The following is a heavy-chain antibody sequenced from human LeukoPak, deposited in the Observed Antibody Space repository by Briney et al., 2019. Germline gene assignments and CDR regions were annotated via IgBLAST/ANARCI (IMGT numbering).Heavy chain of an antibody. CDR2: ISSSTRDI. D-gene: IGHD2-15*01. V-gene: IGHV3-21*01. J-gene: IGHJ4*02. CDR3: ASQYCVDGICSSPFDY. CDR1: GFTFNTFS. Sequence: GGSLRLSCAASGFTFNTFSMNWVRQAPGKGRKWLSSISSSTRDINYRDPVRGRFIISRDNAKNSLYLQKNTLRAEDAAMYYWASQYCVDGICSSPFDYWGQGTLVTVSS.